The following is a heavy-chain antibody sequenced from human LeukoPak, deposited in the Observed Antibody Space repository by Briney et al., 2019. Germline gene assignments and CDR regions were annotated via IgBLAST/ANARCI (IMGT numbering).Heavy chain of an antibody. CDR3: AKDARASADYGYYFDY. V-gene: IGHV3-30*18. Sequence: PGRSLRFSCAASGFTFSTYGMHWVRQAPGKGLEWVAFISYDGGNKYYPDSVKGRFTISRDSSKNTLILQMSSLRTEDTAEYYCAKDARASADYGYYFDYRGQGTLVTVSS. CDR2: ISYDGGNK. D-gene: IGHD4-17*01. CDR1: GFTFSTYG. J-gene: IGHJ4*02.